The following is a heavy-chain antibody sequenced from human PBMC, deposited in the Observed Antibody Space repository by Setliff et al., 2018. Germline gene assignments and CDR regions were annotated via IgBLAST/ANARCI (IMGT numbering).Heavy chain of an antibody. V-gene: IGHV3-7*01. CDR1: RFTFSSYW. D-gene: IGHD6-19*01. Sequence: GGSLRLSCADSRFTFSSYWMSWARQAPGKGLEWVANIKQDGSEKDYGDSVKGRFTISRDNAKNSLYLQMNSLRAEDTAVYYCARAFGSGWFWGQGTLVPVSS. CDR2: IKQDGSEK. CDR3: ARAFGSGWF. J-gene: IGHJ4*02.